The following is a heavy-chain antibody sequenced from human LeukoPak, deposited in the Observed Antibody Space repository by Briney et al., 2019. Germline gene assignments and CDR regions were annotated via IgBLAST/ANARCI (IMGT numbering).Heavy chain of an antibody. CDR1: GFTFSSYA. V-gene: IGHV3-23*01. D-gene: IGHD5-12*01. CDR2: ISGSGGST. CDR3: ARDEIVATTKANYYYYMDV. Sequence: GGSLRLSCAASGFTFSSYAMSWVRQAPGKGLEWVSAISGSGGSTYYADSVKGRFTISRDNSKNTLYLQMNSLRAEDTAVYYCARDEIVATTKANYYYYMDVWGKGTTVTISS. J-gene: IGHJ6*03.